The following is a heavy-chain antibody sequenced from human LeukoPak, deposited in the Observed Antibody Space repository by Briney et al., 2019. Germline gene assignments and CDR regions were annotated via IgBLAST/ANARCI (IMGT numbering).Heavy chain of an antibody. CDR2: IYPGDSDT. D-gene: IGHD2-2*01. CDR1: GYSFTSYW. Sequence: GESLKISCKGSGYSFTSYWIGWVRQMPGKGLEWMGIIYPGDSDTRYSPSFQGQVAISADKSISTAYLQWSSLKASDTAMYYCARSSDCSSTSCYFDYWGQGTPVTVSS. J-gene: IGHJ4*03. V-gene: IGHV5-51*01. CDR3: ARSSDCSSTSCYFDY.